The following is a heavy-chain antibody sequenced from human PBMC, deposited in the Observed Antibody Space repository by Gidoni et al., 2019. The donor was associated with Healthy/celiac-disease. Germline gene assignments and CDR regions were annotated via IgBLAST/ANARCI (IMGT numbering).Heavy chain of an antibody. D-gene: IGHD3-16*01. CDR2: IYYSGST. J-gene: IGHJ4*02. CDR1: GGSISSSSYY. CDR3: ARDLGRLGDSGFDY. V-gene: IGHV4-39*07. Sequence: QLQLQESGPGLVKPSETLSLTCTVSGGSISSSSYYWGWIRQPPGKGLEWIGSIYYSGSTYYNPSLKSRVTISVDTSKNQFSLKLSSVTAADTAVYYCARDLGRLGDSGFDYWGQGNLVTVSS.